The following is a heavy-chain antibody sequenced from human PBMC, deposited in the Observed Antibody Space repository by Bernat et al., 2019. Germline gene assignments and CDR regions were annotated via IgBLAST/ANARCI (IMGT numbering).Heavy chain of an antibody. Sequence: QLQLQESGPGLVKPSETLSLTCTVSGGSISSSTYYWGWIRQPPGKGLEWIGSIYNSGSTYYNPSLKSRVTMSVDTSKNQFALKLSSVTAADTAVDYCARRSGSGYGYRFDYWGQGTLVTVSS. D-gene: IGHD5-12*01. CDR2: IYNSGST. CDR3: ARRSGSGYGYRFDY. V-gene: IGHV4-39*01. J-gene: IGHJ4*02. CDR1: GGSISSSTYY.